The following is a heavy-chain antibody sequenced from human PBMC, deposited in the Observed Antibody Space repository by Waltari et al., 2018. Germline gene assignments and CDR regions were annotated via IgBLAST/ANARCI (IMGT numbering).Heavy chain of an antibody. CDR3: ARDLVRGAFDI. CDR2: ISSSSSYI. V-gene: IGHV3-21*02. CDR1: GASISAGSYY. J-gene: IGHJ3*02. D-gene: IGHD6-6*01. Sequence: LQLQESGPGLVKPSETLSLSCNVSGASISAGSYYWCWVRQAPGKGLEWVSSISSSSSYIYYADSVKGRFTISRDNAKNSLYRQMNSLRAEDTAVYYCARDLVRGAFDIWGQGTMVTVSS.